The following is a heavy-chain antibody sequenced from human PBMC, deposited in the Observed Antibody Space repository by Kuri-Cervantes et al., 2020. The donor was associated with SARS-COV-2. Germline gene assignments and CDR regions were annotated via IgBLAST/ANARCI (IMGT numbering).Heavy chain of an antibody. D-gene: IGHD7-27*01. CDR1: GFTFSNAW. J-gene: IGHJ3*02. Sequence: GESLKISCAASGFTFSNAWMSWVRQAPGKGLEWVGRIKSKTDGGTTDYAAPVKGRFTISRDDSKNTLYLQMNSLKTEVTAVYYCTTDQILGMQAFDIWGQGTMVTVSS. CDR2: IKSKTDGGTT. CDR3: TTDQILGMQAFDI. V-gene: IGHV3-15*01.